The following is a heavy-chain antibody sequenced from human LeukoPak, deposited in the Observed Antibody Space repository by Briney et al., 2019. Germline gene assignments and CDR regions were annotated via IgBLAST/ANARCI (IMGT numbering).Heavy chain of an antibody. D-gene: IGHD6-13*01. CDR1: GGSISSSSYY. CDR3: ARLSSSWYYFDY. J-gene: IGHJ4*02. CDR2: IYYSGST. V-gene: IGHV4-39*07. Sequence: SETLSPTCTVSGGSISSSSYYWGWIRQPPGKGLEWIGSIYYSGSTDYNPSLKSRVTISVDTSKNQFSPKLSSVTAADTAVYYCARLSSSWYYFDYWGQGTLVTVSS.